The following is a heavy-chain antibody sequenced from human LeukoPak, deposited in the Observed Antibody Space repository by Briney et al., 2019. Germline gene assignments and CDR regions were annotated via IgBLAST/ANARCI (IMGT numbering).Heavy chain of an antibody. CDR1: GFTFSSYW. V-gene: IGHV3-7*01. CDR2: IKQDGSEK. Sequence: PGGSLRLSCAASGFTFSSYWMSWVRQAPEKGLEWVANIKQDGSEKYYVDSVKGRFTISRDNAKNSLYLQMNSLRAEDTAVYYCARDPNPDSSSISWSPGTFDYWGQGTLVTVSS. D-gene: IGHD6-6*01. CDR3: ARDPNPDSSSISWSPGTFDY. J-gene: IGHJ4*02.